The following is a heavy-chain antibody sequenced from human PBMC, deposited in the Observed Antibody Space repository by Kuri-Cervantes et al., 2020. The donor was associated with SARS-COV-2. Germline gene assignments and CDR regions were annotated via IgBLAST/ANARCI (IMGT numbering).Heavy chain of an antibody. CDR2: INAGNGNT. V-gene: IGHV1-3*01. D-gene: IGHD2-2*01. J-gene: IGHJ4*02. CDR3: ARGYCSSTSCYPSDY. Sequence: ASVKVSCKASGYIFTSYGISWVRQAPGQRLEWMGWINAGNGNTKYSQKFQGRVTITRDTSASTAYMELSSLRSEDTAVYYCARGYCSSTSCYPSDYWGQGTLVTVSS. CDR1: GYIFTSYG.